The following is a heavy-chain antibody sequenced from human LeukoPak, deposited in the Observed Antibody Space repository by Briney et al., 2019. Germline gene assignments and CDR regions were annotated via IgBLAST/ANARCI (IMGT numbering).Heavy chain of an antibody. D-gene: IGHD5-24*01. V-gene: IGHV3-66*01. CDR3: AKEMATMNAFDI. J-gene: IGHJ3*02. CDR1: GFTLSSNY. Sequence: PGGSLRLSCAASGFTLSSNYMSWVRQAPGKGLEWVSVIYSGGSTDYKDSVKDRFIISRDNSKNTLYLQMNSLRAEDTAVYYCAKEMATMNAFDIWGQGTMVTVSS. CDR2: IYSGGST.